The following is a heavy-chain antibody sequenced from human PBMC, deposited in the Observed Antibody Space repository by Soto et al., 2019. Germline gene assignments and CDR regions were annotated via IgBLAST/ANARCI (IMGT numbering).Heavy chain of an antibody. CDR3: AKDLEMATTFYYFDY. CDR1: GFTFGDYA. CDR2: ISWNSGGI. J-gene: IGHJ4*02. Sequence: PGGSLRLSCAASGFTFGDYAMHWVRQAPGKGLEWVSGISWNSGGIGYADSVKGRFTISRDNAKNSLYLQMNSLRAEDTALYYCAKDLEMATTFYYFDYWGQGALVTVSS. V-gene: IGHV3-9*01. D-gene: IGHD1-1*01.